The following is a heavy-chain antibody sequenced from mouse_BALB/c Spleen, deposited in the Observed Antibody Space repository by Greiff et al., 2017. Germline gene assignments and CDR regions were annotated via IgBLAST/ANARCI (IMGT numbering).Heavy chain of an antibody. V-gene: IGHV1S81*02. CDR1: GYTFTSYY. CDR3: TRVTVFYAMDY. Sequence: VQRVESGAELVKPGASVKLSCKASGYTFTSYYMYWVKQRPGQGLEWIGEINPSNGGTNFNEKFKSKATLTVDKSSSTAYMQLSSLTSEDSAVYYCTRVTVFYAMDYWGQGTSVTVSS. J-gene: IGHJ4*01. D-gene: IGHD2-12*01. CDR2: INPSNGGT.